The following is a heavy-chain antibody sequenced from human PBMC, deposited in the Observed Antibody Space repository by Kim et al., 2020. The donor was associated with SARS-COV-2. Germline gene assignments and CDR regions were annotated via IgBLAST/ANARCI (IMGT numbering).Heavy chain of an antibody. Sequence: GGSLRLSCATSGFTFSNYALSWVRQAPGKGLEWLSVISVSTGSTFYGDSVKGRFTISSDTSNNILYLQMNSLRAEDTAVYYCAKDLFAAAGMLVAFDSWG. CDR3: AKDLFAAAGMLVAFDS. V-gene: IGHV3-23*01. D-gene: IGHD6-13*01. CDR2: ISVSTGST. CDR1: GFTFSNYA. J-gene: IGHJ4*01.